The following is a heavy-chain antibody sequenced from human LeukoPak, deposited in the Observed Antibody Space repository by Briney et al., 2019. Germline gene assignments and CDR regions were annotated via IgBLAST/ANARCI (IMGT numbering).Heavy chain of an antibody. Sequence: PGRSLRLSCAASGFTFSSYAMHWVRQAPGKGLEWVAVISYDGSNKYYADSVKGRFTISRDNSKNTLYLQMSSLRAEDTAVYYCARDSSPTYYYDSSGYYWSAWGQGTLVTVSS. CDR1: GFTFSSYA. D-gene: IGHD3-22*01. CDR2: ISYDGSNK. J-gene: IGHJ5*02. CDR3: ARDSSPTYYYDSSGYYWSA. V-gene: IGHV3-30*04.